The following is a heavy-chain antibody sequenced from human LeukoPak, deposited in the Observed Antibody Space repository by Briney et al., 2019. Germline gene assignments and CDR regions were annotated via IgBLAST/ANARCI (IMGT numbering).Heavy chain of an antibody. V-gene: IGHV3-30*02. CDR2: IRYDGSNK. D-gene: IGHD3-9*01. Sequence: GGSLRLSCAASGFTFSSYGMHWVRQAPGKGLEWVAFIRYDGSNKYYADSVKGRFTISRDNSKNTLYLQMNSLRAEDTAVYYCAKDSRYFDWSQNYFDYWGQGTLVTVSS. CDR1: GFTFSSYG. J-gene: IGHJ4*02. CDR3: AKDSRYFDWSQNYFDY.